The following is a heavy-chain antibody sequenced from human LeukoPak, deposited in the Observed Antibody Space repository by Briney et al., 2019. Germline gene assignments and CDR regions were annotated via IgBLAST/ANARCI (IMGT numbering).Heavy chain of an antibody. D-gene: IGHD6-19*01. J-gene: IGHJ5*02. CDR3: ARDTAVAGYMP. CDR1: GFTFSSYS. V-gene: IGHV3-21*01. Sequence: PGGSLRLSCAASGFTFSSYSMNWVRQAPGKGLEWVSSISSSSSYIYYADSVKGRFTISRDNAKNSLYLQMNGLRAEDTAVYYCARDTAVAGYMPWGQGTLVTVSS. CDR2: ISSSSSYI.